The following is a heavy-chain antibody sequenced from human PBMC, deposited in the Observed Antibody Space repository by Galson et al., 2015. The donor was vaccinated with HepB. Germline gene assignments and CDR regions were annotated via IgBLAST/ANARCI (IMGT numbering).Heavy chain of an antibody. D-gene: IGHD2-21*01. Sequence: SVKVSCKASGYTFTGYYMHWVRQAPGQGLEWVGWINPNSGGTSYAQKFQGRVTLTRDTSISTAYMDLSRLRSDDTAVYYCARADWGGANWFGPWGQGTLVTVSS. CDR2: INPNSGGT. CDR1: GYTFTGYY. V-gene: IGHV1-2*02. J-gene: IGHJ5*02. CDR3: ARADWGGANWFGP.